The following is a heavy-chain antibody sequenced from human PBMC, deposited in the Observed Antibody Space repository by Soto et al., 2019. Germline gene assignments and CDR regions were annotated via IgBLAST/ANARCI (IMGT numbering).Heavy chain of an antibody. Sequence: EVHLAESGGGLVQPGGSLRLSCAASGLIFSSYSMNWVRQAPGKGLEWVSYIDSSSSDIHYADSVRGRFTISRDNAKKSLFLQMDSLRVEATAVYYCARDRPVDVVPTIPTYYYYMDVWGTGTTVTVSS. CDR3: ARDRPVDVVPTIPTYYYYMDV. D-gene: IGHD5-12*01. J-gene: IGHJ6*03. V-gene: IGHV3-48*01. CDR2: IDSSSSDI. CDR1: GLIFSSYS.